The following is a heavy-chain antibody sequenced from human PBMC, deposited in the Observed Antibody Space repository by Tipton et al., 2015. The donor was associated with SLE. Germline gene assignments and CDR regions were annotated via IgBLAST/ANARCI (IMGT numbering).Heavy chain of an antibody. D-gene: IGHD6-6*01. Sequence: LRLSCTVSGGSISSGGYYWSWIRQHPGKGLEWIGYIYYSGSTYYNPSLKSRVTISVDTSKNQFSLKLSSVTAADTAVYYCARGRIAARPDNAFDIWGQGTMVTVSS. V-gene: IGHV4-31*03. CDR3: ARGRIAARPDNAFDI. J-gene: IGHJ3*02. CDR2: IYYSGST. CDR1: GGSISSGGYY.